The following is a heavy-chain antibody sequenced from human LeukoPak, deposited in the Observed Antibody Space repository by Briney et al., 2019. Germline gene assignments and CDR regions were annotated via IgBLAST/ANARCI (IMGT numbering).Heavy chain of an antibody. CDR3: ATSPEAYCSGGSCYSFVYYYYMDV. CDR1: GYTFTSYY. D-gene: IGHD2-15*01. CDR2: INPSGGST. V-gene: IGHV1-46*01. Sequence: ASVKVSCKASGYTFTSYYMHWVRLAPGQGLEWMGIINPSGGSTSYAQKFQGRVTMTRDTSTSTVYMELSSLRSEDTAVYYCATSPEAYCSGGSCYSFVYYYYMDVWGKGTTVTVSS. J-gene: IGHJ6*03.